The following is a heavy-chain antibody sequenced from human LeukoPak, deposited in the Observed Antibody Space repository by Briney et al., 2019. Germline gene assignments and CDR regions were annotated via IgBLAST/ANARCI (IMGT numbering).Heavy chain of an antibody. Sequence: GGSLRLSCAASGFTVSSNYMSWVRQAPGKALEWVSVIYSGGSTYYADSVKGRFTISRDNSKNTLYLQMNSLRAEDTAVYYCARDEVYYDSSGYYYGYFDYWGQGTLVTVSS. CDR2: IYSGGST. V-gene: IGHV3-53*01. J-gene: IGHJ4*02. CDR1: GFTVSSNY. D-gene: IGHD3-22*01. CDR3: ARDEVYYDSSGYYYGYFDY.